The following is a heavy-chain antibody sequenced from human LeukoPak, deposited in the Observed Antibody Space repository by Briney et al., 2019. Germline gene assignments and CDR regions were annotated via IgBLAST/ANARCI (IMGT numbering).Heavy chain of an antibody. V-gene: IGHV5-51*01. J-gene: IGHJ3*02. CDR1: GYSFTSYW. CDR2: FYPGDSDI. D-gene: IGHD6-19*01. Sequence: GESLKISCKGSGYSFTSYWMGWARQMPGKGLEWMGIFYPGDSDIRYSPSFQGQVTISVAKSITTAYLQWSSPKASDTAMYYCAGRGITVSADTFDIWGQGTMVTVSS. CDR3: AGRGITVSADTFDI.